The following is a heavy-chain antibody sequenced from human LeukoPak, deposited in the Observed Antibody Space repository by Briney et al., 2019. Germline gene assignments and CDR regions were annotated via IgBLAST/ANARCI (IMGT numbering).Heavy chain of an antibody. V-gene: IGHV4-59*01. CDR1: GGSISTYY. CDR2: IYFSGST. J-gene: IGHJ6*03. D-gene: IGHD3-3*02. CDR3: ARDNGSGYTKGYEHYYYYLDV. Sequence: PSETPSLTCTVSGGSISTYYWSWIRQPPGKGLEWIGYIYFSGSTNYNPSLKSRVTISVDTSKNQFSLKLSSVTAADTAVYYCARDNGSGYTKGYEHYYYYLDVWGKGTTVTVSS.